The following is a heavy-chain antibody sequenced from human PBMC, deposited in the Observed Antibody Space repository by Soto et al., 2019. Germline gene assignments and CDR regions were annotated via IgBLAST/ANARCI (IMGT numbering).Heavy chain of an antibody. CDR3: AKDPYSGYEAY. Sequence: GGSLRLSCAASGFTFSSYAMSWVRQAPGKGLEWVSGISGSGGSTYYADSVKGRFTISRDNSKNTLYLQMNSLRADDTPVYLCAKDPYSGYEAYWGQGTLVTVSS. D-gene: IGHD5-12*01. V-gene: IGHV3-23*01. CDR1: GFTFSSYA. J-gene: IGHJ4*02. CDR2: ISGSGGST.